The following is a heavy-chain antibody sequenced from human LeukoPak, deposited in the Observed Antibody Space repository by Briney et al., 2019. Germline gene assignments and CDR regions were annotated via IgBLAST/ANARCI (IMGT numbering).Heavy chain of an antibody. CDR3: AREFRHYYDSSGYYSKDAFDI. D-gene: IGHD3-22*01. CDR1: GGSLSGYY. J-gene: IGHJ3*02. CDR2: INHSGST. V-gene: IGHV4-34*01. Sequence: SETLSLTCAVYGGSLSGYYWSWIRQPPGKGLEWNGEINHSGSTNYNPSLKSRVTISVDTSKNQFSLKLSSVTAADTAVYYCAREFRHYYDSSGYYSKDAFDIWDQGTMVTVSS.